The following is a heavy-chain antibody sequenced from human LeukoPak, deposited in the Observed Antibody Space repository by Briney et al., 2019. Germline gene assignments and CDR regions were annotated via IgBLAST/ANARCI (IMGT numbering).Heavy chain of an antibody. J-gene: IGHJ4*02. V-gene: IGHV4-34*01. CDR3: ASGYDSSGPIDY. D-gene: IGHD3-22*01. Sequence: SETLSLTCAVYGESFSGYYWSWIRQPPGKGLEWIGEINHSGSTNYNPSLKSRVTISVDTSKNQFSLKLSSVTAADTAVYYCASGYDSSGPIDYWGQGTLVTVSS. CDR2: INHSGST. CDR1: GESFSGYY.